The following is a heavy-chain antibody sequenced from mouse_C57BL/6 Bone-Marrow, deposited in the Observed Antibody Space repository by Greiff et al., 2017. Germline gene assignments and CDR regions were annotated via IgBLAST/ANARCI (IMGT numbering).Heavy chain of an antibody. D-gene: IGHD2-3*01. CDR2: IYPRSGNT. CDR3: ARLGYDGYYDYSMDY. CDR1: GYTFTSYG. Sequence: QVQLQQSGAELARPGASVKLSCKASGYTFTSYGISWVKQRTGQGLEWIGEIYPRSGNTYYNEKFKGKATLTADKSSSTAYMELRSLTSVSSAVYFCARLGYDGYYDYSMDYWGQGTSVTVSS. V-gene: IGHV1-81*01. J-gene: IGHJ4*01.